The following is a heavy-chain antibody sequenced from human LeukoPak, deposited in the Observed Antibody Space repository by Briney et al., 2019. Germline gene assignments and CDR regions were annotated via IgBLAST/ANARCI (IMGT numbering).Heavy chain of an antibody. V-gene: IGHV4-34*01. CDR3: ARLIGSVDAFDL. D-gene: IGHD3-10*01. J-gene: IGHJ3*01. CDR1: GGSFSGYS. Sequence: SETLSLTCAAFGGSFSGYSLNWIRQSPGKGLEWIGEINHSGSTNYKPSLKSRVTISVDTSKNQFSLKLSSVTAADTAVYYCARLIGSVDAFDLWGQGTLVTVSS. CDR2: INHSGST.